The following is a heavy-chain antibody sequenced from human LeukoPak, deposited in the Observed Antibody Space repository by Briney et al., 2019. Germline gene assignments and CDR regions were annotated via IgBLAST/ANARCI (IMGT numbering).Heavy chain of an antibody. D-gene: IGHD5-18*01. Sequence: GGSLRLSCAASGFTFSSYSMNWVRQAPGKGLEWVSSNSSSSSYIYYTDSVKGRFTISRENAKNSLYLQIHSMSAEDTAVYYCARADWDTAMIDYWGQGTLVTVSS. CDR2: NSSSSSYI. CDR1: GFTFSSYS. V-gene: IGHV3-21*01. CDR3: ARADWDTAMIDY. J-gene: IGHJ4*02.